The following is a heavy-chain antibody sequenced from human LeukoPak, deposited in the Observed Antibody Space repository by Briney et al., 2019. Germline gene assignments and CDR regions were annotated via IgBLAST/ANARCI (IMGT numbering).Heavy chain of an antibody. Sequence: PSETLSLTCAAYGGSFSGYYWSWIRQPPGKGLEWIGEIDHSESTNYNPSLKSRVTISVDTSKNQFSLKLSSVTAADTALYYCARQGYCGGGSCYSSWFDPWGQGTLVTVSS. CDR3: ARQGYCGGGSCYSSWFDP. J-gene: IGHJ5*02. CDR1: GGSFSGYY. CDR2: IDHSEST. V-gene: IGHV4-34*01. D-gene: IGHD2-15*01.